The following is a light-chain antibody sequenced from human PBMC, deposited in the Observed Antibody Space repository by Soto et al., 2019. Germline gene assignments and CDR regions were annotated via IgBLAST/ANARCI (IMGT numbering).Light chain of an antibody. CDR3: QQRSNWPREIT. CDR2: DAS. V-gene: IGKV3-11*01. CDR1: QNVSSY. Sequence: EIVMTQSPATLSVSPGGRATLSCRASQNVSSYLAWYQQKPGQAPRLLIYDASNRATGIPARFSGSGSGTDFTLTISSLEPEDFAVYYCQQRSNWPREITFGQGTRLEIK. J-gene: IGKJ5*01.